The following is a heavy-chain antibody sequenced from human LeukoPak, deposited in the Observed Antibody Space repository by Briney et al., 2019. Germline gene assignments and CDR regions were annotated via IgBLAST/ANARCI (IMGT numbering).Heavy chain of an antibody. CDR2: FDPEDGET. CDR3: ATPTAHITMVRGVIPGGMDV. D-gene: IGHD3-10*01. V-gene: IGHV1-24*01. Sequence: ASVKVSCKVSGYILTELSMHWVRQAPGKGLEWMGGFDPEDGETIYAQKFQGRVTMTEDTSTDTAYMELSSLRSEDTAVYYCATPTAHITMVRGVIPGGMDVWGQGTTVTVSS. CDR1: GYILTELS. J-gene: IGHJ6*02.